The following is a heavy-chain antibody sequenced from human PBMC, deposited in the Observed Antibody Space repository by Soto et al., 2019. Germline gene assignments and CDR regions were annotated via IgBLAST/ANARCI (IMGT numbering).Heavy chain of an antibody. Sequence: SETLSLTCTVSGGSISSYYWSWIRQPPGKGLEWIGYIYYSGSTNYNPSLNSRVTISVDTSKNQFSLKLSSVTAADTAVYYCASSRAYCGGDCYSANWFDPWGQGTLVTVSS. V-gene: IGHV4-59*08. J-gene: IGHJ5*02. D-gene: IGHD2-21*01. CDR2: IYYSGST. CDR1: GGSISSYY. CDR3: ASSRAYCGGDCYSANWFDP.